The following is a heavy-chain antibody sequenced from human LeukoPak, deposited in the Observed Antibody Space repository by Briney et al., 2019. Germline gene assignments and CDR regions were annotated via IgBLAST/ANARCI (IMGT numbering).Heavy chain of an antibody. J-gene: IGHJ3*02. V-gene: IGHV3-11*01. CDR1: GFTFSDYY. Sequence: PGGSLRLSCAASGFTFSDYYMSWIRQAPGKGLEWVSYISSSGSTIYYADSVKGRFTISRDNAKNSLYLQMNSLRAEDTAVYYCAREAPTYYYDSSGYPSGDAFDIWGQGTMVTVSS. D-gene: IGHD3-22*01. CDR2: ISSSGSTI. CDR3: AREAPTYYYDSSGYPSGDAFDI.